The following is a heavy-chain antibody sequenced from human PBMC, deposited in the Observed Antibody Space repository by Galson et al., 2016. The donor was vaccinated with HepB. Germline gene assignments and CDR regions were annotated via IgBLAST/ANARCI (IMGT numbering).Heavy chain of an antibody. CDR3: ARDRTDCAGGICYSYFDY. CDR1: GDSINTYY. V-gene: IGHV4-59*01. CDR2: IYYRGST. D-gene: IGHD2-8*02. J-gene: IGHJ4*02. Sequence: ETLSLTCSVSGDSINTYYWSWIRQSPGKGLEWIGYIYYRGSTNYNPSLSSRVTISVGTSKNQFSLKLGSVTAADTAVYYCARDRTDCAGGICYSYFDYWGQGTRVTVSS.